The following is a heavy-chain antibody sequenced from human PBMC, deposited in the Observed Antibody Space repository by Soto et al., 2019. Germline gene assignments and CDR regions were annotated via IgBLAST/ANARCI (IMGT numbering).Heavy chain of an antibody. V-gene: IGHV1-3*01. CDR3: AAATHYYYYYGMDV. D-gene: IGHD2-15*01. J-gene: IGHJ6*02. Sequence: KFQGRVTITRDTSASTAYMELSSLRSEDTAVYYCAAATHYYYYYGMDVWGQGTTVTVSS.